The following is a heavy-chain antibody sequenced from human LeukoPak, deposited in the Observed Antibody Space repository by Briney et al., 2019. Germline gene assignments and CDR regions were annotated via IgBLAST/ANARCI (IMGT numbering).Heavy chain of an antibody. CDR2: IYTSGST. CDR3: ARQGSAYYFDF. CDR1: GDSISSGSYY. Sequence: SETLSLTCTVSGDSISSGSYYWSWIRQPAGKGLEWIGRIYTSGSTNYNPSLKSRVTISVDTSKNQFSLKLSSVTAADTAVYYCARQGSAYYFDFWGQGLLVTVSS. D-gene: IGHD2-15*01. J-gene: IGHJ4*02. V-gene: IGHV4-61*02.